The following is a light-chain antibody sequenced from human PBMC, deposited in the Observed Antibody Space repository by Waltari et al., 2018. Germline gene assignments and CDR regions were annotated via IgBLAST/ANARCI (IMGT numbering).Light chain of an antibody. CDR1: QSVRSTY. CDR2: GAS. CDR3: QQYGTSPYT. V-gene: IGKV3-20*01. Sequence: EIVLTQSPGTLSLSPGERVTLSCRASQSVRSTYLAWYQQKPGQAPRLLIYGASTRATGIPDRFSGRGSGTDFTLTISRLEPEDFAVYYCQQYGTSPYTFGQGTKLEI. J-gene: IGKJ2*01.